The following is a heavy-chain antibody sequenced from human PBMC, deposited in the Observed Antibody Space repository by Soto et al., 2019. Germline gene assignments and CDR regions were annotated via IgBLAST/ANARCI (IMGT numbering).Heavy chain of an antibody. D-gene: IGHD3-10*01. CDR3: AKAPSGSGSPYFDY. CDR2: ISVSGVST. V-gene: IGHV3-23*01. J-gene: IGHJ4*02. Sequence: GGSLRLSGAASGFTFSSYSMSWVRQAPGKGLEWVSTISVSGVSTYYADSVKGRFTISRDNSKNTLYLQMNSLRAEDTAVYYCAKAPSGSGSPYFDYWGQGTLVTVS. CDR1: GFTFSSYS.